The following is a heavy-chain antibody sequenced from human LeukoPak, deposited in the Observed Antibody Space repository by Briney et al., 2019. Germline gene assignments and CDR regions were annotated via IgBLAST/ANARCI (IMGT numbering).Heavy chain of an antibody. D-gene: IGHD3-10*01. CDR3: ARDPRRGSGSLY. Sequence: GRSLTLSCAASGFTFNSYGMHWVRQAPGKGLEWVSVIYSGGSTYYADSVKGRFTISRDNSKNTLYLQMNSLRAEDTAVYYCARDPRRGSGSLYWGQGTLVTVSS. CDR1: GFTFNSYG. V-gene: IGHV3-66*01. CDR2: IYSGGST. J-gene: IGHJ4*02.